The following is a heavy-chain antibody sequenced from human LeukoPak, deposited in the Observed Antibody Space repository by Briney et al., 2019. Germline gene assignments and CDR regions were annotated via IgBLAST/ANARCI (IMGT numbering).Heavy chain of an antibody. CDR1: GYTFTSYG. CDR3: ARGQERGVVVPAAIFDY. D-gene: IGHD2-2*01. J-gene: IGHJ4*02. CDR2: ISAYNGNT. V-gene: IGHV1-18*01. Sequence: ASVKVSCKASGYTFTSYGISWVRQAPGQGLEWMGWISAYNGNTNNAQKLQGRVTMTTDTSTSTAYMELRSLRSDDTAVYYCARGQERGVVVPAAIFDYWGQGTLVTVSS.